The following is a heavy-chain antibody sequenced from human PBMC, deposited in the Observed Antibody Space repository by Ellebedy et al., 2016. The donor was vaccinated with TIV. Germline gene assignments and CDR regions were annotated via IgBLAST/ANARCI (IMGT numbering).Heavy chain of an antibody. CDR3: ARNYYGSGRPNWFDP. D-gene: IGHD3-10*01. J-gene: IGHJ5*02. Sequence: GESLRISCAASGFTFSSYSMHWVRQAPGKGLEWVSSISSSSSYIYYADSVKGRFTISRDNAKNSLYLQMNSLRAEDTAVYYCARNYYGSGRPNWFDPWGQGTLVTVSS. CDR2: ISSSSSYI. V-gene: IGHV3-21*01. CDR1: GFTFSSYS.